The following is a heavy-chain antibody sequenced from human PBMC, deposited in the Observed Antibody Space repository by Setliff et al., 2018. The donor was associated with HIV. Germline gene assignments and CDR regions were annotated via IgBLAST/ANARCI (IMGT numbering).Heavy chain of an antibody. J-gene: IGHJ4*02. V-gene: IGHV4-38-2*01. CDR2: IYHSGST. D-gene: IGHD5-18*01. CDR3: ARTLRAAAMGYFDY. CDR1: GYSISSGYY. Sequence: SETLSLTCAVSGYSISSGYYWGWIRQPPGKGLEWIGSIYHSGSTYNNPSLKSRVTISVDTSKNQFSLKLASVTAADTAVYYCARTLRAAAMGYFDYWGQGALVTVSS.